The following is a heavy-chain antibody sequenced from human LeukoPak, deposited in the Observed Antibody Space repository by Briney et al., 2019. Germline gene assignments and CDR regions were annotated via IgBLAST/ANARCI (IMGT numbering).Heavy chain of an antibody. CDR2: MLHSGKT. D-gene: IGHD4-17*01. V-gene: IGHV4-39*07. Sequence: PSETLSLTCTVTDGSISTNLYYWAWIRQPPGKGLEWFGSMLHSGKTYYNPSLKSRVTISVDTFKNQFSLDLSDVTAADAAVYYCSADDNGDHNWFDPWGQGTLVTVSS. CDR3: SADDNGDHNWFDP. J-gene: IGHJ5*02. CDR1: DGSISTNLYY.